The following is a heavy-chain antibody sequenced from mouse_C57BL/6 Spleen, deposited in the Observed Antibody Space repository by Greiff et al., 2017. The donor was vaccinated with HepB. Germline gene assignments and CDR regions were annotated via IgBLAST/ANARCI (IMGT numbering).Heavy chain of an antibody. J-gene: IGHJ3*01. D-gene: IGHD2-5*01. CDR3: ARSMDSNLFAY. V-gene: IGHV1-54*01. Sequence: VQLQESGAELVRPGTSVKVSCKASGYAFTNYLIEWVKQRPGQGLEWIGVINPGSGGTNYNEKFKGKATLTADKSSSTAYMQLSSLTSEDSAVYFCARSMDSNLFAYWGQGTLVTVSA. CDR1: GYAFTNYL. CDR2: INPGSGGT.